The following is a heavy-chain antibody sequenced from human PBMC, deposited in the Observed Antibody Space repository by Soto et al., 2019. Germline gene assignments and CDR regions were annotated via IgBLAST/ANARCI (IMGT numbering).Heavy chain of an antibody. J-gene: IGHJ5*02. D-gene: IGHD1-20*01. CDR1: GGPISSYY. CDR3: ARATRTYNWNPLPSWFDP. V-gene: IGHV4-59*01. CDR2: IYYSGST. Sequence: SETLSLTCTVSGGPISSYYWSWIRQPPGKGLEWIGYIYYSGSTNYNPSLKSRVTISVDTSKNQFSLKLSSVTAADTAVYYCARATRTYNWNPLPSWFDPWGQGTLVTVSS.